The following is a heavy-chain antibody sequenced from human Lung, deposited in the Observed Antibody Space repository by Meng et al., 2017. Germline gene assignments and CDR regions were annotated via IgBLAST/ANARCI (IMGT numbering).Heavy chain of an antibody. Sequence: QVQVVQSGAEMRNPGASVKVSCKASGYTFIRHGITWVRQAPGQGLEWMGWISVHNGNTNYAEKFQGRVTMTTDTSTNTAYMELRSLTSDDTAVYYCARDLKPEGIATEYLDYWGQGTLVTVSS. CDR1: GYTFIRHG. CDR3: ARDLKPEGIATEYLDY. CDR2: ISVHNGNT. D-gene: IGHD6-13*01. V-gene: IGHV1-18*01. J-gene: IGHJ4*02.